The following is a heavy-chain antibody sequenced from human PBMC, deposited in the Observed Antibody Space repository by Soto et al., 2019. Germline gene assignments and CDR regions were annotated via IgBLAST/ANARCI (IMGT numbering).Heavy chain of an antibody. J-gene: IGHJ4*02. V-gene: IGHV4-30-2*01. CDR3: ASRLEWFYYFDY. Sequence: SETLSLSCAFSDGSISIGGYAGSWIRQPPGKGLEWIGYIYHSGSTYYNPSLKSRVTISVDRSKNQFSLKLSSVTAADTAVYYCASRLEWFYYFDYWGQGTMVTVSS. D-gene: IGHD3-3*01. CDR1: DGSISIGGYA. CDR2: IYHSGST.